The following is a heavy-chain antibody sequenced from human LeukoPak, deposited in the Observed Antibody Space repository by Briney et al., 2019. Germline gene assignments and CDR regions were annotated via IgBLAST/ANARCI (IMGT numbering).Heavy chain of an antibody. CDR2: IYYSGST. D-gene: IGHD3-10*01. J-gene: IGHJ4*02. CDR1: GGSISSYY. V-gene: IGHV4-59*12. Sequence: SETLSLTCTVSGGSISSYYWSWIRQPPGKGLEWIGYIYYSGSTNYNPSLKSRVTISVDTSRNQFSLKLSSVTAADTAVYYCARRQRWFGEPKTFDYWGQGTLVTVSS. CDR3: ARRQRWFGEPKTFDY.